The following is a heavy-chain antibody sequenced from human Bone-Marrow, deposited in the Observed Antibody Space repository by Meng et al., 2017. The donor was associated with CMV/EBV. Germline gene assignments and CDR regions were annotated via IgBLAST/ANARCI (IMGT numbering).Heavy chain of an antibody. Sequence: VQLGQAGGGGKEPVSSVKVSCKASGYTFTGYDMHWVRQAPGQGLEWMGWINPTSGGTNYAQKFQGRVTMTRDTSISTAYMKLSRLRSDDTAVYYCARAHCSSTSCLIAYWGQGTLVTVSS. D-gene: IGHD2-2*01. V-gene: IGHV1-2*02. J-gene: IGHJ4*02. CDR3: ARAHCSSTSCLIAY. CDR1: GYTFTGYD. CDR2: INPTSGGT.